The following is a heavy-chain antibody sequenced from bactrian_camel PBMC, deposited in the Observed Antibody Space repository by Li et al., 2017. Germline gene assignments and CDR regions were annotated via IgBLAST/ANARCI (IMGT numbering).Heavy chain of an antibody. CDR2: IAYDGWVT. Sequence: VQLVESGGGLVQPGESLRLSCHASGFQFSDYPMSWVRQVPGKGLEWIAQIAYDGWVTRYHDSAKGRFTISRDNAKNTLYLQMNSLKNADTAVYYCATGPGLGVWDARGQGTQVTVS. CDR1: GFQFSDYP. D-gene: IGHD5*01. J-gene: IGHJ4*01. CDR3: ATGPGLGVWDA. V-gene: IGHV3S42*01.